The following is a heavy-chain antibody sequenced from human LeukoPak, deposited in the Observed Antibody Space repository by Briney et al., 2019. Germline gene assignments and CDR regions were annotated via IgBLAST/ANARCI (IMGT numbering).Heavy chain of an antibody. CDR2: IFYSGST. V-gene: IGHV4-39*02. Sequence: PSETLSLTCTVSSGSISDSNFYWGWIRQPPGKGLEWVGSIFYSGSTDYNPSLKSRVTISVDLSKNQFSLKLNSVTAADTAVYYCARDSALAQAVMFDHWGQGTLVTVSS. D-gene: IGHD6-19*01. CDR1: SGSISDSNFY. CDR3: ARDSALAQAVMFDH. J-gene: IGHJ4*02.